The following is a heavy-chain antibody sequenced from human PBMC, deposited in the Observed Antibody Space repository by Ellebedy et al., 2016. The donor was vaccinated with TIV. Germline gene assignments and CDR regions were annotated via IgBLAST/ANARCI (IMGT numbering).Heavy chain of an antibody. V-gene: IGHV3-7*03. CDR1: GFTFSSYW. D-gene: IGHD6-19*01. CDR2: IKHDGSEK. CDR3: AREGNGWYFEF. Sequence: PGGSLRLSCAASGFTFSSYWMSWVRQAPGKGLEWVANIKHDGSEKTYVDSVKGRFTISRDNAKNSLYLQMNSLRGEDTAVYYCAREGNGWYFEFWGQGTLVTVSS. J-gene: IGHJ4*02.